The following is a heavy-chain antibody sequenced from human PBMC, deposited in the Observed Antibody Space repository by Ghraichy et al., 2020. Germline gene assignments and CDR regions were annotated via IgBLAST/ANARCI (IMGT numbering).Heavy chain of an antibody. CDR3: AKLTPLAAVRTTYYHALDV. V-gene: IGHV4-59*08. D-gene: IGHD1-1*01. J-gene: IGHJ6*02. Sequence: SETLSLTCTVSGGSISPYYWSWIRQPPGKGLEWIGYIYYSGTTDYNPSLKSRVTISIDTSNNQFSLKVASVTAADTAVYYCAKLTPLAAVRTTYYHALDVWGQGTTVAVSS. CDR1: GGSISPYY. CDR2: IYYSGTT.